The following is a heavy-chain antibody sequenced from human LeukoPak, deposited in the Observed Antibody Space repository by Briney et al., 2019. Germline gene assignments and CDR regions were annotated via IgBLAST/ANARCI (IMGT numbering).Heavy chain of an antibody. V-gene: IGHV3-21*06. D-gene: IGHD2-2*01. CDR2: MSSGSRYI. J-gene: IGHJ4*02. CDR3: ARDRPAGASRVFVVQ. CDR1: GFSFSTYA. Sequence: GGSLRLSCTASGFSFSTYAMTWLRQAPGKGLERISSMSSGSRYIYYADSVRGRFTISRDNTKNSLYLLMNNLRAEDTAIYYCARDRPAGASRVFVVQWGQGTPVTVSS.